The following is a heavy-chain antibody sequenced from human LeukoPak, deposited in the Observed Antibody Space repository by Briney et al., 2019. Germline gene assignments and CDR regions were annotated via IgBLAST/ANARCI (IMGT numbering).Heavy chain of an antibody. Sequence: SETLSLTCTVSGGSISNYYWGWIRQPPGKGLEWIGYIYYSGSTNYNPSLKSRVTISVDTSKNQCSLKLSSVTAADTAVYYCARTQGSGFDYWGQGTLVTVSS. D-gene: IGHD6-19*01. CDR2: IYYSGST. CDR1: GGSISNYY. J-gene: IGHJ4*02. V-gene: IGHV4-59*08. CDR3: ARTQGSGFDY.